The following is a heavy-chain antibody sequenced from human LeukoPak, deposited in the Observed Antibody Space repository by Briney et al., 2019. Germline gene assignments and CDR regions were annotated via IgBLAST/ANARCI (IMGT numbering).Heavy chain of an antibody. CDR3: ARAGSDYDSSGYYPPDAFDI. V-gene: IGHV4-59*01. CDR1: GGSISSYY. D-gene: IGHD3-22*01. CDR2: IYYSGST. J-gene: IGHJ3*02. Sequence: PSETLSLTCTVSGGSISSYYWSWIRQPPGKGLEWIGHIYYSGSTNYNPSLKSRVTISVDTSKNQFSLKLSSVTAADTAVYYCARAGSDYDSSGYYPPDAFDIWGQGTMVTVSS.